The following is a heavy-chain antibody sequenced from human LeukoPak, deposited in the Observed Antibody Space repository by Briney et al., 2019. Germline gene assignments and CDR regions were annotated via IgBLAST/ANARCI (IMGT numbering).Heavy chain of an antibody. J-gene: IGHJ4*02. D-gene: IGHD3-22*01. Sequence: PGGSLRLSCAASGFILSSYWMSWVRQAPGEGLEWVTSIKEGRTETYYVDSVKGRFTISRDSAKNSLYLQMNSLRGEDTAVYYCARDSDRRSDCWGQGTLVTVSS. CDR1: GFILSSYW. V-gene: IGHV3-7*05. CDR3: ARDSDRRSDC. CDR2: IKEGRTET.